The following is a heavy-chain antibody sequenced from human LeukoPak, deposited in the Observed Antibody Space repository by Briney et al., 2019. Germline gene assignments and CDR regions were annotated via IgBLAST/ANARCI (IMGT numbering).Heavy chain of an antibody. CDR3: ARDSSGYCSFFP. Sequence: ASAKVSCKASGYTFTSYYMHWVRQAPGQGLEWMGIINPSGGSTSYAQKFQGRVTMTRDTSTSTVYMELSSLRSEDTAVYYCARDSSGYCSFFPWGQGTLVTVSS. V-gene: IGHV1-46*01. CDR2: INPSGGST. D-gene: IGHD3-22*01. J-gene: IGHJ5*02. CDR1: GYTFTSYY.